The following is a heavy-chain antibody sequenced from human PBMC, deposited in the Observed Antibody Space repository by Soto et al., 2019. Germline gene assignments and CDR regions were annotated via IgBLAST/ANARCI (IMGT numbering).Heavy chain of an antibody. D-gene: IGHD5-12*01. CDR3: ARAPQIVAMGRPFDY. CDR2: INHSGST. J-gene: IGHJ4*02. V-gene: IGHV4-34*01. CDR1: GGSFSSYS. Sequence: SETLSLTCAVYGGSFSSYSWNWIRQPHGKGLEWIGEINHSGSTNYNPSLKSRVTISLDTSKNQFSLRLTSLTAADTAVYFCARAPQIVAMGRPFDYWGPGILVTVSS.